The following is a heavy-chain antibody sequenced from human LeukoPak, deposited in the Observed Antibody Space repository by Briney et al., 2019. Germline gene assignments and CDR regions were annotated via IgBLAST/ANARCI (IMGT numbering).Heavy chain of an antibody. V-gene: IGHV1-2*02. Sequence: ASVKVSCKASGYTFTSYDINWVRQATGQGLEWMGWINPNSGGTNYAQKFQGRVTMTRDTSISTAYMELSRLRSDDTAVYYCARDLSTAPFDYWAREPWSPSPQ. CDR3: ARDLSTAPFDY. CDR1: GYTFTSYD. D-gene: IGHD2-21*02. J-gene: IGHJ4*02. CDR2: INPNSGGT.